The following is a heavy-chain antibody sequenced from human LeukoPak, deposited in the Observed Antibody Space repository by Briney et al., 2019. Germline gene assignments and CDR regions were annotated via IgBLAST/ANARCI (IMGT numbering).Heavy chain of an antibody. CDR1: GFTFSNAW. CDR2: IKSKTDGGTT. J-gene: IGHJ4*02. CDR3: TTALTYYYDSSGYSDNKYYFDY. D-gene: IGHD3-22*01. Sequence: GGSLRLSCAASGFTFSNAWMSWVRQAPGKGLEWVGRIKSKTDGGTTDYAAPVKGRFTISRDDSKNTLYLQMNSLKTEDTAVYYCTTALTYYYDSSGYSDNKYYFDYWGQGTLVTVSS. V-gene: IGHV3-15*01.